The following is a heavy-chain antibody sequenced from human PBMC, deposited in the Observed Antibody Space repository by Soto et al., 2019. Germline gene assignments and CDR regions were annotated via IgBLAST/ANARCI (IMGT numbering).Heavy chain of an antibody. CDR3: ARDPSYRSYYYYYYGMDV. CDR1: GGSISSGGYY. Sequence: SETLSLTCTVSGGSISSGGYYRSWIRQHPGKGLEWIGYIYYSGSTYYNPSLKSRVTISVDTSKNQFSLKLSSVTAADTAVYYCARDPSYRSYYYYYYGMDVWGQGTTVTVSS. V-gene: IGHV4-31*03. J-gene: IGHJ6*02. CDR2: IYYSGST. D-gene: IGHD3-10*01.